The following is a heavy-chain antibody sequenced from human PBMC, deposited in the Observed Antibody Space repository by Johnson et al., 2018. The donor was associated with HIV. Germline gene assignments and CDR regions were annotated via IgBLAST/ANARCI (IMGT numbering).Heavy chain of an antibody. CDR2: ISGSGGST. Sequence: VQLVESGGGLVQSGESLRLSCAASGITVNTNYMSWVRRAPGKGLEWVSAISGSGGSTYYADSVKGRFTISRDNSKNTLYLQMNSLRAEDTAVYYCARDLPSTMIVGVIQPRDAFDIWGQGTMVTVSS. V-gene: IGHV3-23*04. J-gene: IGHJ3*02. CDR3: ARDLPSTMIVGVIQPRDAFDI. CDR1: GITVNTNY. D-gene: IGHD3-22*01.